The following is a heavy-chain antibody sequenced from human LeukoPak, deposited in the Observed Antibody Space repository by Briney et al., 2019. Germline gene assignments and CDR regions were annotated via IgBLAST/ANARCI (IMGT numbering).Heavy chain of an antibody. V-gene: IGHV3-23*01. Sequence: GGSLRLSCAASGFTFSSYAMSWVGQALGKGLEWVSAISGSGGSTYYADSVKGRFTISRDNSKNTLYLQMNSLRAEDTAVYYCAEDFLVGATTVDAFDIWGQGTMVTVSS. CDR3: AEDFLVGATTVDAFDI. CDR2: ISGSGGST. J-gene: IGHJ3*02. CDR1: GFTFSSYA. D-gene: IGHD1-26*01.